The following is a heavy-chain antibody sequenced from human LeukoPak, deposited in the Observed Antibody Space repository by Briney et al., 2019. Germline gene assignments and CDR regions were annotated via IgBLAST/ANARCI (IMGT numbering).Heavy chain of an antibody. Sequence: GRSLRLSCAASGFTFSSYAMHWVRQAPGKGLEWVAVISYDGSNKYYADSVKGRFTISRDNSKNTLYLQMNSLRAEDTAVYYCAREPTVTTSMDVWGQGTTATVSS. CDR3: AREPTVTTSMDV. J-gene: IGHJ6*02. CDR2: ISYDGSNK. V-gene: IGHV3-30*04. D-gene: IGHD4-17*01. CDR1: GFTFSSYA.